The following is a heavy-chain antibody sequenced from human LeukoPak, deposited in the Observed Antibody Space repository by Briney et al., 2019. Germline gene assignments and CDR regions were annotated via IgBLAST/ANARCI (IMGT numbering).Heavy chain of an antibody. CDR3: ARRVGVAARHTVLDY. V-gene: IGHV4-38-2*02. Sequence: PSETLSLTCTVSGYSISSGYYWGWIRQPPGKRLEWVGIIHSSGNTYYNPTLKSRVTISVDTSKNQFSLKLSSVTAADTAVYYCARRVGVAARHTVLDYWGQGTLVTVSS. CDR2: IHSSGNT. D-gene: IGHD6-6*01. J-gene: IGHJ4*02. CDR1: GYSISSGYY.